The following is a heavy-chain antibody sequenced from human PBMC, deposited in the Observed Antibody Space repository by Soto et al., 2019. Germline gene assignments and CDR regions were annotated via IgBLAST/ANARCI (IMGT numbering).Heavy chain of an antibody. CDR1: GGSISSSSYY. V-gene: IGHV4-39*01. CDR3: ARQDKWELNWFDP. CDR2: IYYSGST. Sequence: PSETLSLTCTVSGGSISSSSYYWGWIRQPPGKGLEWIGSIYYSGSTYYNPSLKSRVTISVDTSKNQFSLKLSSVTAADTAVYYCARQDKWELNWFDPWGQGTLVTVSS. J-gene: IGHJ5*02. D-gene: IGHD1-26*01.